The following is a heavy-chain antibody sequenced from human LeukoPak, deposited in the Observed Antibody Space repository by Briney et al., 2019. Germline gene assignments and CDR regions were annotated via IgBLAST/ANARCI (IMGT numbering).Heavy chain of an antibody. CDR3: ARRGAARRYDGLDV. Sequence: PSETPSLTCTVSGASISSYYWSWIRQPPGKGLEWIGYIFHSGSTNYNPSLKSRVTISIDTSKNQFSLKLSSVTAADTAVYYCARRGAARRYDGLDVWGQGTTVTVSS. CDR1: GASISSYY. D-gene: IGHD6-6*01. V-gene: IGHV4-59*01. CDR2: IFHSGST. J-gene: IGHJ6*02.